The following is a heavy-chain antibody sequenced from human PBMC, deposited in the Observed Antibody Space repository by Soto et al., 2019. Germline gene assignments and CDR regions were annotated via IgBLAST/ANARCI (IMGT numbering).Heavy chain of an antibody. Sequence: PGGSLRLSCAASGFTFSSYGMHWVRQAPGKGLEWVAVISYDGSNKYYADSVKGRFTISRDNSKNTLYLQMNSLRAEDTAVYYCAKERVYRSRIMNWFDTWGQGTLVTVYS. CDR3: AKERVYRSRIMNWFDT. CDR1: GFTFSSYG. J-gene: IGHJ5*02. D-gene: IGHD6-13*01. CDR2: ISYDGSNK. V-gene: IGHV3-30*18.